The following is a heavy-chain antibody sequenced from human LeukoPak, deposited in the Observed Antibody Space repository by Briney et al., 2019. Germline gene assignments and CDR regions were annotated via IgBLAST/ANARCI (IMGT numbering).Heavy chain of an antibody. J-gene: IGHJ5*02. D-gene: IGHD3-16*02. Sequence: SETLSLTCTVSGGSINSYYWSWIRQPPGKGLEWIGYISYSGSTNYNPSLKSRVTISVDTSKNQFSLKLSSVTAADTAVYYCARGLRYLSSRFDPWGQGTLVTVSS. V-gene: IGHV4-59*12. CDR1: GGSINSYY. CDR2: ISYSGST. CDR3: ARGLRYLSSRFDP.